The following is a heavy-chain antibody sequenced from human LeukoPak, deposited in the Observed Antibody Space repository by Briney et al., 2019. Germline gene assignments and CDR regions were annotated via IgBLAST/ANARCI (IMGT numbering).Heavy chain of an antibody. Sequence: SETLSLTCTVSGGSISHSSYYWGWIRQPPGKGLEWIGSIYYSGSTYYNPSLKSRVTISVDRSKNQFSLKLSSVTAADTAVYYCAAGGYSYPNWFDPWGQGTLVTVSS. CDR2: IYYSGST. V-gene: IGHV4-39*07. J-gene: IGHJ5*02. CDR1: GGSISHSSYY. D-gene: IGHD5-18*01. CDR3: AAGGYSYPNWFDP.